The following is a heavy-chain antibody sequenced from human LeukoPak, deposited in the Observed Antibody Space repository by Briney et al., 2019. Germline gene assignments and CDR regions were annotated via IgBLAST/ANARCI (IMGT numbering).Heavy chain of an antibody. J-gene: IGHJ4*02. V-gene: IGHV4-39*01. CDR1: GGSISSSSYY. CDR2: IYYSGST. CDR3: ARLGYSSGWYYFDY. Sequence: KPSETLSLTCTVSGGSISSSSYYWGWIRQPPGKGLEWIGSIYYSGSTYYNPSLKSRVTISVDPSKNQFSLKLSSVTAADTAVYYCARLGYSSGWYYFDYWGQGTLVTASS. D-gene: IGHD6-19*01.